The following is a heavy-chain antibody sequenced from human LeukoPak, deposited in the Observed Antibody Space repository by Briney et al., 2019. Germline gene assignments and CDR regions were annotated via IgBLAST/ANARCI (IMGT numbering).Heavy chain of an antibody. CDR1: GFTFSSYY. D-gene: IGHD4-17*01. J-gene: IGHJ5*02. CDR2: ISSSNTYI. V-gene: IGHV3-21*01. CDR3: ARDPPSTAINWFDP. Sequence: PGGSLRLSCAASGFTFSSYYMNWVRQAPGKGLEWVSSISSSNTYIYYADSVKGRFTISRDNAKNSLYLQMNSLRVEDTAVYYCARDPPSTAINWFDPWGQGTLDMVSS.